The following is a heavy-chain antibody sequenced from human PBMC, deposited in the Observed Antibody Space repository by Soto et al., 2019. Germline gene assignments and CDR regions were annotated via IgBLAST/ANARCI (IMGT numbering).Heavy chain of an antibody. D-gene: IGHD3-10*01. Sequence: EVQMLESGGDLVQPGGSLRLYCAASGFPFSAFAMNWVRQAPGKGLEWVAGIGGSGASIYYADSVKGRFTISRDNFMNALYLQMNNLRAEDTAVYYCARSVRALSWFDSWGQGTLVTVSS. CDR1: GFPFSAFA. CDR3: ARSVRALSWFDS. CDR2: IGGSGASI. J-gene: IGHJ5*01. V-gene: IGHV3-23*01.